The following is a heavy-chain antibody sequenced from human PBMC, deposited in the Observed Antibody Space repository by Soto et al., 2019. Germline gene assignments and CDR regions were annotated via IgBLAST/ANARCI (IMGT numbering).Heavy chain of an antibody. CDR1: GGSISSSSYY. Sequence: PSETLSLTCTVSGGSISSSSYYWGWIRQPPGKGLEWIGSIYYSGSTYYNPSLKSRVTISVDTSKNQFFLKLSSVTAADTAVYYCAITSPWVGGYEVSWSAPWGQGTLVTVSS. V-gene: IGHV4-39*01. J-gene: IGHJ5*02. CDR2: IYYSGST. CDR3: AITSPWVGGYEVSWSAP. D-gene: IGHD5-12*01.